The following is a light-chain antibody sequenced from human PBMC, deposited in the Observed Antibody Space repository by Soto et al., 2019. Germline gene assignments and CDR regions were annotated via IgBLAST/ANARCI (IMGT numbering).Light chain of an antibody. CDR1: QSVSNY. V-gene: IGKV3-11*01. Sequence: EIVLTQSPATLSLSPGERATLSCRASQSVSNYLAWYQHRRGQAPRLLIYDASNRATGIPARFSGSGSGKDFTLTISSLEPEDFAVYYCQRHNAWFTFGQGTRLEIK. CDR3: QRHNAWFT. J-gene: IGKJ5*01. CDR2: DAS.